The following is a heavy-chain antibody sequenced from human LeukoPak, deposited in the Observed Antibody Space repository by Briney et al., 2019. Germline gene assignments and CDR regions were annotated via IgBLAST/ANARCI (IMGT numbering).Heavy chain of an antibody. CDR2: IKQDGSEK. Sequence: PGGSLRLSCVASGFTFRSYWMSWVRQAPGKGLEWVATIKQDGSEKYYVDPVKGRFTTSIDIAQNSLYLQMNSLRAEDTAVYFCARDAGYDFWTGYHDFWGQGTLVTVSS. CDR3: ARDAGYDFWTGYHDF. J-gene: IGHJ4*02. D-gene: IGHD3-3*01. V-gene: IGHV3-7*05. CDR1: GFTFRSYW.